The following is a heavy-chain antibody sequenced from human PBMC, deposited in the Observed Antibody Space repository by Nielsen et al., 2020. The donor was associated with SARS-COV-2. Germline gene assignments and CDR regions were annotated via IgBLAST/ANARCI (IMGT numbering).Heavy chain of an antibody. J-gene: IGHJ4*02. Sequence: GESLKISCAASGFTFSSYSMNWVRQAPGKGLEWVAHIKRDGSEKNYVDSVKGRFTISRDNAKNSLYLQMSSLRVEDTGVYYCVRGGMTVAGPDDYWGQGTLVTVSS. D-gene: IGHD6-19*01. CDR1: GFTFSSYS. CDR2: IKRDGSEK. CDR3: VRGGMTVAGPDDY. V-gene: IGHV3-7*01.